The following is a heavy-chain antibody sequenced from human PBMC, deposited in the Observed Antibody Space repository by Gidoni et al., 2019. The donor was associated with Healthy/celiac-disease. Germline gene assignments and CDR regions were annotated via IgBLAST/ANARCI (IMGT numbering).Heavy chain of an antibody. Sequence: QVQLVQSGAEVKMPGASVKVSCKASAYTFTSYGISWVRQATGQGLAWVGWISAYNGNTNYAQKHQGRVTMTTDTSTSTAYMELRILRSDDTAVYYCARVYCSGGSCYLSYYYYGMDVWGQGTTVTVSS. D-gene: IGHD2-15*01. CDR2: ISAYNGNT. V-gene: IGHV1-18*01. CDR1: AYTFTSYG. CDR3: ARVYCSGGSCYLSYYYYGMDV. J-gene: IGHJ6*02.